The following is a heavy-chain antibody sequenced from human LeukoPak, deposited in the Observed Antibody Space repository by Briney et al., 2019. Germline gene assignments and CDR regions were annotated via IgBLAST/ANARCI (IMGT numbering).Heavy chain of an antibody. D-gene: IGHD3-3*01. CDR2: ISSSGSTI. V-gene: IGHV3-48*03. CDR3: AKDRVSYYDFWSGYYD. CDR1: GFTFSSYE. J-gene: IGHJ4*02. Sequence: PGGSLRLSCAASGFTFSSYEMNWVRQAPGKGLEWASYISSSGSTIYYADSVKGRFTISRDNSKNTLYLQMNSLRAEDTAVYYCAKDRVSYYDFWSGYYDWGQGTLVTVSS.